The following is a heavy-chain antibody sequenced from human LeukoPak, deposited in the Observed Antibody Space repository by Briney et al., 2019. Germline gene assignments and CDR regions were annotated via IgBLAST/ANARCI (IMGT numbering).Heavy chain of an antibody. CDR1: GFTFSTYS. V-gene: IGHV3-21*01. CDR3: ARNYYDSSVYLTSFDP. D-gene: IGHD3-22*01. Sequence: GGSLRLSCAASGFTFSTYSMNWVRQAPGRGLEWVSSITSSSSYIYYADSVKGRFTISRDNAKNSLYLQMNSLRAEDTAVYYCARNYYDSSVYLTSFDPWGQGTLVTVSP. CDR2: ITSSSSYI. J-gene: IGHJ5*02.